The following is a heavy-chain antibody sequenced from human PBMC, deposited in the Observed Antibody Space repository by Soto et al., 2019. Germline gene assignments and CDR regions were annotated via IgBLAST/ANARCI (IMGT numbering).Heavy chain of an antibody. Sequence: RGESLKISCKGSGYSFTNYWIGWVRQMSGKGLEWMGIIYARDSDIRYSPSFEGQVTISADQSLSTAYLQWNSLKASDTAMYYCARLPAPQIVDYYFYGMDVWGQGTTVTVSS. J-gene: IGHJ6*02. D-gene: IGHD3-22*01. V-gene: IGHV5-51*01. CDR2: IYARDSDI. CDR1: GYSFTNYW. CDR3: ARLPAPQIVDYYFYGMDV.